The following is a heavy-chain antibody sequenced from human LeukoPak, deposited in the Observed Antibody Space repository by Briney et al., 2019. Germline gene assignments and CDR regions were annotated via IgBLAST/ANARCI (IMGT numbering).Heavy chain of an antibody. CDR2: INPNSGDT. Sequence: VASVKDSCKASGYILTDYYMHWVRQAPGQGLEWMGWINPNSGDTNYAQKFQGRVSMTRDTSISTVYMELRRLRYDDTAAYYCARGPLEYCSGGTCYSGRNWFDPWGQGTLVTVSS. V-gene: IGHV1-2*02. J-gene: IGHJ5*02. CDR3: ARGPLEYCSGGTCYSGRNWFDP. CDR1: GYILTDYY. D-gene: IGHD2-15*01.